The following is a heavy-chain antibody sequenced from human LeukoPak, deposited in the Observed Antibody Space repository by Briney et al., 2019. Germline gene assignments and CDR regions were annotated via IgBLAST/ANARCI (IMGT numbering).Heavy chain of an antibody. CDR2: IYHSGST. V-gene: IGHV4-30-2*01. CDR3: AREGQQLSHGGDAFDI. D-gene: IGHD6-13*01. Sequence: PSETLSLTCAVSGGSISSGGYSWSWIRQPPGKGLEWIGYIYHSGSTYYNPSLKSRVTISVDRSKNQFSLKLSSVTAADTAVYYCAREGQQLSHGGDAFDIWGQGTMVTVSS. CDR1: GGSISSGGYS. J-gene: IGHJ3*02.